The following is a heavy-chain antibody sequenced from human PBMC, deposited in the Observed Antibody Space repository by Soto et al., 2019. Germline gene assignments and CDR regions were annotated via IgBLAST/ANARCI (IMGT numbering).Heavy chain of an antibody. CDR1: GFTVSSNY. V-gene: IGHV3-53*01. CDR2: IYSGGST. J-gene: IGHJ4*02. D-gene: IGHD6-19*01. Sequence: VGSLRLSCAASGFTVSSNYMSWVRQAPGKGLEWVSVIYSGGSTYYADSVKGRFTISRDNSKNTLYLQMNSLRAEDTAVYYCVKGAVAVFGGYWGQGTLVTVSS. CDR3: VKGAVAVFGGY.